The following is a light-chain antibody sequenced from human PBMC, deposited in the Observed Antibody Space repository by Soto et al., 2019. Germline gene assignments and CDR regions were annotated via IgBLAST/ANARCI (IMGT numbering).Light chain of an antibody. V-gene: IGLV2-8*01. CDR1: RSDVGGYNY. J-gene: IGLJ1*01. CDR2: EVS. Sequence: QSVLTQPPSASGSPGQSVTISCTGTRSDVGGYNYVSWYQHHPGKAPKLMLYEVSQRPSGVPDRFSGSKSANTASLTVSGRQAEDEADYYCSSYAGNNNYVFGTGTKLTVL. CDR3: SSYAGNNNYV.